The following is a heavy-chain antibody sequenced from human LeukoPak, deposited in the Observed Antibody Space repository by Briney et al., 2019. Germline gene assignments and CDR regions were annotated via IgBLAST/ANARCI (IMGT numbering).Heavy chain of an antibody. CDR1: AFTLSSYW. CDR3: ARDLVPAAIFYWFDP. Sequence: PGRCRRLSCAASAFTLSSYWMHCDRQAPGRVLVWVSRIISNGSSTSYADSVKGRFTTSRDKAKHTLYLQMNSLRAEDTAVYYCARDLVPAAIFYWFDPWGQGTLVTVSS. J-gene: IGHJ5*02. D-gene: IGHD2-2*01. V-gene: IGHV3-74*01. CDR2: IISNGSST.